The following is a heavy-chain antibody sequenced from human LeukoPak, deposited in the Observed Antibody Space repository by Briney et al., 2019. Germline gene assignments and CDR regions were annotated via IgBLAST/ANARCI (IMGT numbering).Heavy chain of an antibody. CDR2: INSDGSST. CDR1: GFTFSSYW. CDR3: ARASLVGAFDY. J-gene: IGHJ4*02. Sequence: GGSLRLSCAASGFTFSSYWMHWVRQAPGKGLVWVSRINSDGSSTSYADSVKGRFTISRDNAKNTLYLQMNSLRAEDTAVYYCARASLVGAFDYWGQGTLVTVSS. V-gene: IGHV3-74*01. D-gene: IGHD1-26*01.